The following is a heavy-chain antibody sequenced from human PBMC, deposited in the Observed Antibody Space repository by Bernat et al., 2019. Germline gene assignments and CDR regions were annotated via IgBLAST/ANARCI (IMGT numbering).Heavy chain of an antibody. V-gene: IGHV3-53*01. D-gene: IGHD6-13*01. Sequence: EAQLVESGGGLIQPGGSLRVSCEASGFTVSSNDMSWVRQAPGKGLEWVSVIYSGGTTKYADSVGGRFTIFRDNFKNTLYLQMNSLRAEDTATYSCARRMTGAGNSVFDDWGRGTMVTVSS. CDR1: GFTVSSND. CDR3: ARRMTGAGNSVFDD. CDR2: IYSGGTT. J-gene: IGHJ3*01.